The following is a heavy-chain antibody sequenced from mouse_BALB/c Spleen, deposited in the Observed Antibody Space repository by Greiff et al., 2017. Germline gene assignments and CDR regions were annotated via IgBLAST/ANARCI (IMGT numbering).Heavy chain of an antibody. J-gene: IGHJ3*01. Sequence: EVQVVESGGGLVKPGGSLKLSCAASGFTFSSYAMSWVRQTPEKRLEWVASISSGGSTYYPDSVKGRFTISRDNARNILYLQMSSLRSEDTAMYYCAREGDWFAYWGQGTLVTVSA. V-gene: IGHV5-6-5*01. CDR2: ISSGGST. CDR1: GFTFSSYA. CDR3: AREGDWFAY.